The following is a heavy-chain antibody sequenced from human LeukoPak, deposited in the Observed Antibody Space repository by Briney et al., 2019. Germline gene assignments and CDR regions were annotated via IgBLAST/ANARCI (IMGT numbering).Heavy chain of an antibody. CDR1: GGSISSYY. D-gene: IGHD4-23*01. J-gene: IGHJ3*01. V-gene: IGHV4-59*08. CDR2: IYYSGST. Sequence: PSETLSLTCTVSGGSISSYYWSWIRQPPGKGLEWVGFIYYSGSTNYNPSLKSRVTISVDTSKNQFSLKLSSVTAADTAVYYCARPSLDYGGIDAFDFWGQGTLVTVSS. CDR3: ARPSLDYGGIDAFDF.